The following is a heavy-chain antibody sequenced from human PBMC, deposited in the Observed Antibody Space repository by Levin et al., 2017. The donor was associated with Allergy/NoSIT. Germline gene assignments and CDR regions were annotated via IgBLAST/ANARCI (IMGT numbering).Heavy chain of an antibody. CDR3: AKDTIPREARYFDT. Sequence: GGSLRLSCAASGFTFDDYTMHWVRQVPGKGLEWFSLIDWDGTSTFYADSVKGRFTISRDNSKNILYLQMTSLRSEDTAFYYCAKDTIPREARYFDTWGQGTLVTVSS. CDR1: GFTFDDYT. V-gene: IGHV3-43*01. CDR2: IDWDGTST. D-gene: IGHD2-2*02. J-gene: IGHJ4*02.